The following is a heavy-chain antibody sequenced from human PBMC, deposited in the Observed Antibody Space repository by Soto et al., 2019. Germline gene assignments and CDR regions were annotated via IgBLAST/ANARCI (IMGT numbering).Heavy chain of an antibody. CDR1: GYTFTRHY. D-gene: IGHD2-8*02. CDR3: AGRKAPGASDAFDI. V-gene: IGHV1-46*01. Sequence: ASVKVSCKASGYTFTRHYIYWVRQAPGEGLQWMGFINPSGGSPVYPQKFQGTVTMTSDTSTTTVYMELSSLRSEDTGVYYCAGRKAPGASDAFDIWGQGTMVTVSS. CDR2: INPSGGSP. J-gene: IGHJ3*02.